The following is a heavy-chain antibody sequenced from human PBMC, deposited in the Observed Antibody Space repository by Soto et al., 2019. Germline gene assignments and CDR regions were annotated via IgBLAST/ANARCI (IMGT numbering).Heavy chain of an antibody. Sequence: QVQLRESGPGLVKPSETLSLTCTVSGGSISSYYWSWIRQPPGKGLEWIGYIYYSGSTNYNPSLKSRVTISVDTSKNQFSLKLSSVTAADTVVYYCARRYAGNFDYWGQGTLVTVSS. D-gene: IGHD2-8*01. CDR3: ARRYAGNFDY. V-gene: IGHV4-59*01. CDR1: GGSISSYY. CDR2: IYYSGST. J-gene: IGHJ4*02.